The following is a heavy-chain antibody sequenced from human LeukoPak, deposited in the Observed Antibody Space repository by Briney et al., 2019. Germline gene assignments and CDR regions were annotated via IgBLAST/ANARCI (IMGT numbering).Heavy chain of an antibody. Sequence: SETLSLTCAVYGGSFSGYYWSWIRQPPGKGLEWIGEISHSGSTNYNPSLKSRVTISVDTSKNQFSLKLSSVTAADTAVYYCARGHAFDYWGQGTLVTVSS. CDR1: GGSFSGYY. CDR3: ARGHAFDY. J-gene: IGHJ4*02. V-gene: IGHV4-34*01. CDR2: ISHSGST.